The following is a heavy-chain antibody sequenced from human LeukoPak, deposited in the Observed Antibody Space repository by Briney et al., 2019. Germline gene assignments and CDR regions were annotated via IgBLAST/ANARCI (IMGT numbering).Heavy chain of an antibody. J-gene: IGHJ4*02. D-gene: IGHD6-19*01. CDR3: ARGQWLVRGYFDY. CDR1: GYMFTNYG. Sequence: SVTVSCKASGYMFTNYGISWVRQAPGQGLEWMGGIIPIFGTANYAQKFQGRVTITADESTSTAYMELSSLRSEDTAVYYCARGQWLVRGYFDYWGQGTLVTVSS. V-gene: IGHV1-69*13. CDR2: IIPIFGTA.